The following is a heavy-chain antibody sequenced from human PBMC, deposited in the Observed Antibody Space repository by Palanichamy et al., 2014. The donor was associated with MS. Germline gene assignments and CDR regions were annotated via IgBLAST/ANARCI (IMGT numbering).Heavy chain of an antibody. CDR3: ASPLIAAAGTFSYYYGMDV. CDR1: GGSISSSSYY. J-gene: IGHJ6*02. V-gene: IGHV4-39*01. Sequence: QLQLQESGPGLVKPSETLSLTCTVSGGSISSSSYYWGWIRQPPGKGLEWIGSIYYSGSTYYNPSLKSRVTISVDTSKNQFSLKLSSVTAADTAVYYCASPLIAAAGTFSYYYGMDVWGQGTTVTVSS. D-gene: IGHD6-13*01. CDR2: IYYSGST.